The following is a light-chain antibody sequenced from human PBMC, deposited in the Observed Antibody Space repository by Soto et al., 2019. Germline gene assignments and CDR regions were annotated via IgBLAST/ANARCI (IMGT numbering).Light chain of an antibody. V-gene: IGKV3-15*01. CDR1: QSVSSN. CDR2: GAS. J-gene: IGKJ1*01. Sequence: EIVMTQSPDTLSVSPGGRATLSCWASQSVSSNLAWYQQKPGQAPRRLIFGASTRATGIPARCSGSGSGTEFTLTISGLQSEDFAVYYCQQYNNWTRRTFGQGTKVDMK. CDR3: QQYNNWTRRT.